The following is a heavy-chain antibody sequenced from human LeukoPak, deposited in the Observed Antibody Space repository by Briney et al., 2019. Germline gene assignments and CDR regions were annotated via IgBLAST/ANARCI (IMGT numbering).Heavy chain of an antibody. CDR1: GGSISSSSYY. Sequence: PSETLSLTCTVSGGSISSSSYYWGWIRQPPGKGLEWIGSIYYSGSTYYNPSLKSRVTISVDTSKNQFSLKLSSVTAADTAVYYCARAPGVEGYFDYWGQGTLVTVSS. J-gene: IGHJ4*02. CDR3: ARAPGVEGYFDY. V-gene: IGHV4-39*07. CDR2: IYYSGST.